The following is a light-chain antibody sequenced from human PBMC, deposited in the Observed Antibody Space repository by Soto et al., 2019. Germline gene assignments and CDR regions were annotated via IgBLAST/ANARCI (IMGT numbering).Light chain of an antibody. J-gene: IGKJ5*01. CDR3: MKNTHWPIT. CDR1: QSLVYSDGDTY. CDR2: QAS. V-gene: IGKV2-30*01. Sequence: VIMAQSPLSLPVTLGQPASISCSSSQSLVYSDGDTYLSWFQQRPGQSPRRLLSQASNRDSGVPDRLSGSGSGTDLKLKISSAEADDVAVYYCMKNTHWPITFGQGTRLEIK.